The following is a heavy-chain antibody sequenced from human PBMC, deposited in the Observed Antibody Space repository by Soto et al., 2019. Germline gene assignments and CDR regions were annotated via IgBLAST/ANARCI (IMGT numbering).Heavy chain of an antibody. V-gene: IGHV1-69*13. CDR2: IIPMFDTP. CDR1: GGTFSSDS. CDR3: ARSGGLDRDFNY. Sequence: SVKVSCKASGGTFSSDSFSWVRQAPGQGLEWMGGIIPMFDTPIYAQKFQDRVTITADESTSTAYMQLSSLRSGDTAVYYCARSGGLDRDFNYWGQGSLVTVS. D-gene: IGHD2-15*01. J-gene: IGHJ4*02.